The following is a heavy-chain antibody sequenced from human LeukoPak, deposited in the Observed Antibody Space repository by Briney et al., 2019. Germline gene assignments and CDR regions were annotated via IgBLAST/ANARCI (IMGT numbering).Heavy chain of an antibody. CDR3: VKDHGGYGPDY. V-gene: IGHV3-21*01. D-gene: IGHD5-12*01. CDR2: ISSSSSYI. J-gene: IGHJ4*02. CDR1: GFTFSSYS. Sequence: GGSLRLSCAASGFTFSSYSMNWVRQAPGKGLEWVSSISSSSSYIYYADSVNGRFTVSRDNSRNTLFLQMNSLRAEDTAMYYCVKDHGGYGPDYWGQGTLVTVSS.